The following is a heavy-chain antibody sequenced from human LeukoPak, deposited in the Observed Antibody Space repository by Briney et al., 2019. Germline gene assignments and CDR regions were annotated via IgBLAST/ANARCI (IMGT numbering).Heavy chain of an antibody. Sequence: PSETLSLTCTVSGSISSYYWSWIRQPPGKGLEWIGYIYTSGSTNYNASLKSRVTISVDTSKNPFSLDLSSVTAADTAVYYCARQKCTSTSCLTKNAFDIWGQGTMVTVSS. CDR3: ARQKCTSTSCLTKNAFDI. J-gene: IGHJ3*02. CDR1: GSISSYY. CDR2: IYTSGST. D-gene: IGHD2-2*01. V-gene: IGHV4-4*09.